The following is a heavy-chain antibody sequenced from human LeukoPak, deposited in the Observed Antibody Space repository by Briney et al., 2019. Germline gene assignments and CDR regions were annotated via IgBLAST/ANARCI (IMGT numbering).Heavy chain of an antibody. CDR3: ARDAADLYFDY. J-gene: IGHJ4*02. CDR2: IWYDGSNK. V-gene: IGHV3-33*01. Sequence: GRSLRLSCAASGFTFSSYGMHWVRQAPGKGLEWVAVIWYDGSNKYYADSVKGRFTISRDNSKSTLYLQMNSLRAEDTAVYYCARDAADLYFDYWGQGTLVTVSS. CDR1: GFTFSSYG. D-gene: IGHD6-13*01.